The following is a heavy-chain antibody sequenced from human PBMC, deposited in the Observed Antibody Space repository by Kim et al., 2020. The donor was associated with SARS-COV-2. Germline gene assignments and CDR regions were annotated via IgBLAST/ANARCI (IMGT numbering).Heavy chain of an antibody. CDR2: ISTYNRDT. V-gene: IGHV1-18*01. CDR3: ARANNYNYYYFGMDV. D-gene: IGHD3-10*01. CDR1: GYTFTSYG. J-gene: IGHJ6*02. Sequence: ASVKVSCKASGYTFTSYGISWVRQAPGQGLEWVGWISTYNRDTNFAQKIQGRVTMTTDTAASTAYMEIRGLRSDDTAVYYCARANNYNYYYFGMDVWGQG.